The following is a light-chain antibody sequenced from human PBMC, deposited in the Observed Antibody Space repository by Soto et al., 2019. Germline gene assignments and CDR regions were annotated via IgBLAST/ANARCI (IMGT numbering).Light chain of an antibody. CDR1: QSVGSY. CDR3: QQGGLT. J-gene: IGKJ4*01. CDR2: DVS. Sequence: EIVLTQSPGTLSLSPGDRATLSCRASQSVGSYLGWYQQKPGQAPRLLIYDVSNRATGIPARFSGSGSGTDFTITISSLEPEDFAIYYCQQGGLTFGGATKVEIK. V-gene: IGKV3-11*01.